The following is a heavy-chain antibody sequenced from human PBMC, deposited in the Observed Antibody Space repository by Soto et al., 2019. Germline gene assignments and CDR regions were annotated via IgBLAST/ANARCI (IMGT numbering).Heavy chain of an antibody. D-gene: IGHD2-2*01. CDR2: INPNNGDT. J-gene: IGHJ4*02. V-gene: IGHV1-2*04. CDR1: GYTFTGYY. Sequence: GASVKVSCKASGYTFTGYYMHWVRPAPGQGLEWMGWINPNNGDTNYAQKFQGWVTMTTDTSTTTAYMELRSLRSDDTAVYYCARDVVGYCSRTSCPLDFWGQGTQVTVSS. CDR3: ARDVVGYCSRTSCPLDF.